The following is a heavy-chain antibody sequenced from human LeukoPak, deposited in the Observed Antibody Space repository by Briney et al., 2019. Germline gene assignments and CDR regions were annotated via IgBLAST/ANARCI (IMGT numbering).Heavy chain of an antibody. V-gene: IGHV3-30*18. J-gene: IGHJ6*02. CDR2: ISYDGSNK. D-gene: IGHD3-22*01. Sequence: PGRSLRLSCAASGFTFSSYGMHWVRQAPGKGLEWVAVISYDGSNKYYADSVKGRFTISRDNSKNTLYLQMNSLRAEDTAVYYCAKGPDYYDSSEGYYYYGMDVWGQGTTVTVSS. CDR3: AKGPDYYDSSEGYYYYGMDV. CDR1: GFTFSSYG.